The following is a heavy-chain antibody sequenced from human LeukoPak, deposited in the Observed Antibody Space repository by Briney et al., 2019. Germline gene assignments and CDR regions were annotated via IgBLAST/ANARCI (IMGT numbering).Heavy chain of an antibody. CDR1: GGSVSSGSYY. D-gene: IGHD6-19*01. J-gene: IGHJ4*02. Sequence: SQTLSLTCTVSGGSVSSGSYYWSWIRQPPGKGLEWIGYIYYSGSTNYNPSLKSRVTISVDTSKNQFSLKLSSVTAADTAVYYCARGISSGWSRAVGYWGQGTLVTVSS. V-gene: IGHV4-61*01. CDR2: IYYSGST. CDR3: ARGISSGWSRAVGY.